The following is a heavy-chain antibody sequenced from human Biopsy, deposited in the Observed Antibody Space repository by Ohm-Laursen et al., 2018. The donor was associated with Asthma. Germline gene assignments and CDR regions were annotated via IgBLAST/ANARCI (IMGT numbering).Heavy chain of an antibody. V-gene: IGHV1-69*13. D-gene: IGHD6-19*01. Sequence: GASVKVSCKDPGGTFSNFAISWVRQAPGQGLEWLGGIMTVFGTTNYAQKFQGRVTITADESTSTAYMEVTSLRSEDTVIYYCARCQVGYSSGWSLLLKKIYYSGMDVWGQGTAVTVSS. CDR3: ARCQVGYSSGWSLLLKKIYYSGMDV. CDR1: GGTFSNFA. J-gene: IGHJ6*02. CDR2: IMTVFGTT.